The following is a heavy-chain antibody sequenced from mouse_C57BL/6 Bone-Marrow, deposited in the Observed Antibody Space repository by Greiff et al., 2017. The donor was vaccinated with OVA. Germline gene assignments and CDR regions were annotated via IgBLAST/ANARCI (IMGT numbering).Heavy chain of an antibody. J-gene: IGHJ2*01. CDR2: INPNNGGT. D-gene: IGHD1-1*01. CDR1: GYTFTDYN. V-gene: IGHV1-22*01. Sequence: DVQLVESGPELVKPGASVKMSCKASGYTFTDYNMHWVKQSHGKSLEWIGYINPNNGGTSYNQKFKGKATLTVNKSSSTAYMELRSLTSEDSAVYYCARRRRYYYGSSLDYWGQGTTLTVSS. CDR3: ARRRRYYYGSSLDY.